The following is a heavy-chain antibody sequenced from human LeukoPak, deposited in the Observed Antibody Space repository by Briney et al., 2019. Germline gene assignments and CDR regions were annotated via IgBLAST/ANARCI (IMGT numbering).Heavy chain of an antibody. J-gene: IGHJ4*02. CDR1: GGSMISADTY. V-gene: IGHV4-30-2*06. CDR3: ARGSGSYSGAADY. D-gene: IGHD6-19*01. CDR2: RNHRGSS. Sequence: SQTLSLTCTVSGGSMISADTYWTWIRQSPGKGLEWIGERNHRGSSYFNPSFKSRVTISLDMSRKQFSLNLTSVTAADTAFYYCARGSGSYSGAADYWGQGTLVTVSS.